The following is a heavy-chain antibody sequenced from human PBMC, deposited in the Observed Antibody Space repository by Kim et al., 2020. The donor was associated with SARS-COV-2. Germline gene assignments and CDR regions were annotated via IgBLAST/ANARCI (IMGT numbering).Heavy chain of an antibody. D-gene: IGHD6-13*01. V-gene: IGHV3-49*03. J-gene: IGHJ4*02. CDR1: GFTFGDYA. CDR2: IRSKAYGGTT. Sequence: GGSLRLSCTASGFTFGDYAMSWFRQAPGKGLEWVGFIRSKAYGGTTEYAASVKGRFTISRDDSKSIAYLQMNSLKTEDTAVYYCTSLARRTIADYWGQGTLVTVSS. CDR3: TSLARRTIADY.